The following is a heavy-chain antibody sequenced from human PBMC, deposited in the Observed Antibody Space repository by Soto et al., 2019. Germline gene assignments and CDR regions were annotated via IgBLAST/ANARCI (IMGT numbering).Heavy chain of an antibody. CDR2: ISGSGGST. CDR1: GFTFSSYA. V-gene: IGHV3-23*01. Sequence: HPWGSLRLSCASSGFTFSSYAMSWVRQAPGKGLEWVSAISGSGGSTYYADSVKGRFTISRDNSKNTLYLQMNSLRAEDTAVYYCAKAKGSGSYSPPAPGYWGQGTLVTVSS. CDR3: AKAKGSGSYSPPAPGY. J-gene: IGHJ4*02. D-gene: IGHD3-10*01.